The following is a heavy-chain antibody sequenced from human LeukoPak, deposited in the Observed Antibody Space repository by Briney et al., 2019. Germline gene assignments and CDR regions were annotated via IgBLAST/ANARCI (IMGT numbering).Heavy chain of an antibody. D-gene: IGHD3-10*01. V-gene: IGHV4-34*01. J-gene: IGHJ6*02. Sequence: SETLSLTCAVYGGSFSGYCWSWIRQPPGKGLEWIGEINHSGTTNNNPSLKSRVSISVDTSKNQFSLKLSSVTAADTAVYYRARGRTGYYYGSGKIYYYGLDVWGQGTTVTVSS. CDR2: INHSGTT. CDR3: ARGRTGYYYGSGKIYYYGLDV. CDR1: GGSFSGYC.